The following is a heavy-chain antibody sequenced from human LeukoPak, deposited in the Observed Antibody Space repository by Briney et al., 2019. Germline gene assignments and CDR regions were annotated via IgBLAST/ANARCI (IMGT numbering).Heavy chain of an antibody. J-gene: IGHJ4*02. Sequence: GGSLRLSCAASGFTFSSYAMSWVRQAPGKGLEWVSAISGSGGSTYYADSVKGRFTISRDNSKNTLYLQMNSLRAEDTAVYYCAKSRLRITMVLGATDYWGQGTLVTVSS. V-gene: IGHV3-23*01. D-gene: IGHD3-10*01. CDR2: ISGSGGST. CDR1: GFTFSSYA. CDR3: AKSRLRITMVLGATDY.